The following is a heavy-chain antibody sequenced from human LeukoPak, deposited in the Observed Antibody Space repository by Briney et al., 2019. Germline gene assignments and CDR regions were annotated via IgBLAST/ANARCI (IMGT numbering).Heavy chain of an antibody. V-gene: IGHV3-23*01. CDR3: ASSPYYYDSSGYYNFDY. CDR1: GFTFSSYA. D-gene: IGHD3-22*01. CDR2: ISGSGGST. J-gene: IGHJ4*02. Sequence: GGSLRLSCAASGFTFSSYAMSWVRQAPGKGLEWVSAISGSGGSTYYADSVKGRFTISRDNSKNTLNLQMNSLRAEDTAVYYCASSPYYYDSSGYYNFDYWGQGTLVTVSS.